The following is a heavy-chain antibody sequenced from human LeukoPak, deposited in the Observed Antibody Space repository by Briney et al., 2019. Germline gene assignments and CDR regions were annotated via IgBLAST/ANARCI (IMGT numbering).Heavy chain of an antibody. V-gene: IGHV1-69*13. CDR2: IIPIFGTA. CDR1: GGTFSSYA. D-gene: IGHD3-10*01. CDR3: ARSRLSGSGSYYAFDY. J-gene: IGHJ4*02. Sequence: SVKVSCKASGGTFSSYAISWVRQAPGQGLEWMGGIIPIFGTANYAQKFQGRVTITADESTSTAYMELSSLRSEDTAVYYCARSRLSGSGSYYAFDYWGQGTLVTVSS.